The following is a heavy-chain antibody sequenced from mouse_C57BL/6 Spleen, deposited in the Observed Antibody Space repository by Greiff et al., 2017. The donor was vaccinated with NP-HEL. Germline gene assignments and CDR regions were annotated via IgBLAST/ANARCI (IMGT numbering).Heavy chain of an antibody. V-gene: IGHV1-64*01. Sequence: QVQLQQPGAELVKPGASVKLSCKASGYTFTSYWMHWVKQRPGQGLEWIGMIHPNSGSTNYNEKFKSKATLTVDKSSSTAYMQLSSLTSEDSAVYYCARDGDYGNYSWFAYWGQGTLVTVSA. D-gene: IGHD2-1*01. CDR2: IHPNSGST. CDR3: ARDGDYGNYSWFAY. CDR1: GYTFTSYW. J-gene: IGHJ3*01.